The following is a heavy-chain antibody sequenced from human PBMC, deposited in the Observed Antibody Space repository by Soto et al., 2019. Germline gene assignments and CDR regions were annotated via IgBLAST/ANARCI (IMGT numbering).Heavy chain of an antibody. CDR1: GYSFTSHW. CDR3: ARSGDILTGFDYYYYYYGMDV. V-gene: IGHV5-10-1*01. D-gene: IGHD3-9*01. Sequence: GESLKISCKGSGYSFTSHWISWVRQVPGKGLEWMGRIDPSDSYTNYSPSFQGHVTISADKSISTAYLQWSSLKASDTAMYYCARSGDILTGFDYYYYYYGMDVWGQGTTVTVSS. J-gene: IGHJ6*02. CDR2: IDPSDSYT.